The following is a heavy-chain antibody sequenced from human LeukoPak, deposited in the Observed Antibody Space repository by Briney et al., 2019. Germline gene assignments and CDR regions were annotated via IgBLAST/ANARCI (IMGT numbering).Heavy chain of an antibody. J-gene: IGHJ4*02. Sequence: PGGSLRLSCAASGFTFDDYAMHWVRQAPGKGLEWVSGISWNSGSIGYADSVKGRFTISRDNAKNSLYLQMNSLRAEDTALYYCAKDQGRYCSGAVYWGQGTLVTVSS. CDR1: GFTFDDYA. CDR2: ISWNSGSI. D-gene: IGHD2-15*01. V-gene: IGHV3-9*01. CDR3: AKDQGRYCSGAVY.